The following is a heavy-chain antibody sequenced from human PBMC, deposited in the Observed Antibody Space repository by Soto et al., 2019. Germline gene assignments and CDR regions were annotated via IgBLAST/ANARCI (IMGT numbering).Heavy chain of an antibody. V-gene: IGHV1-69*01. J-gene: IGHJ4*02. Sequence: QVQLVQSGAEVKKPGSSVKVSCKASGGTFSSCAISWVRQAPGQGLEWMGGIIPIFGTANYAQKFQGRVTLTANEYTSTDYMELSSLRSEDTAVYYCARQTVDTAMAVRPYPTAFDYWGQGTLVTVSS. CDR2: IIPIFGTA. CDR1: GGTFSSCA. CDR3: ARQTVDTAMAVRPYPTAFDY. D-gene: IGHD5-18*01.